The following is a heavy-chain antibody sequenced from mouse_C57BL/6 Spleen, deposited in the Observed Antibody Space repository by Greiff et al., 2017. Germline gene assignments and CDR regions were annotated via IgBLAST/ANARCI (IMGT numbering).Heavy chain of an antibody. V-gene: IGHV1-72*01. D-gene: IGHD2-3*01. Sequence: QVQLQQPGAELVKPGASVKLSCKASGYTFTSYWMHWVKQRPGRGLEWIGRIDPNSGGTKYNEKFKSKATLTVDKPSSSAYMQRSSLTSDDSAVYYCARGDGYYWYFDVWGTGTTVTVSS. CDR1: GYTFTSYW. CDR2: IDPNSGGT. J-gene: IGHJ1*03. CDR3: ARGDGYYWYFDV.